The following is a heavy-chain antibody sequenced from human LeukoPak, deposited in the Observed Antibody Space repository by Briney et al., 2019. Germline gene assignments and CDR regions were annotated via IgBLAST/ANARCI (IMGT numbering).Heavy chain of an antibody. Sequence: GASVKVSCKVSGYTLTELSMHWVRQAPGKGLEWMGGFDPEDGETIYAQEFQGRVTMTEDTSTDTAYMELSSLRSEDTAVYYCATEGSYYDSSGYYLFGYWGQGTLVTVSS. J-gene: IGHJ4*02. D-gene: IGHD3-22*01. CDR3: ATEGSYYDSSGYYLFGY. CDR2: FDPEDGET. CDR1: GYTLTELS. V-gene: IGHV1-24*01.